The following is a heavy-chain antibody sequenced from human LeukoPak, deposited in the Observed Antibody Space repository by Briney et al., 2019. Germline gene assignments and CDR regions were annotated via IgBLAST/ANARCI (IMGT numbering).Heavy chain of an antibody. CDR2: ISWNSGSI. CDR1: GFTFDDYA. Sequence: GGSLRLSCAASGFTFDDYAMHWVRQAPGKGLEWVSGISWNSGSIGYADSVKGRFTISRDNAKNSLYLQMNSLRAEDTALYYCAKTRQGRYGNYNWFEPWGQGTLVTVSS. J-gene: IGHJ5*02. D-gene: IGHD6-13*01. CDR3: AKTRQGRYGNYNWFEP. V-gene: IGHV3-9*01.